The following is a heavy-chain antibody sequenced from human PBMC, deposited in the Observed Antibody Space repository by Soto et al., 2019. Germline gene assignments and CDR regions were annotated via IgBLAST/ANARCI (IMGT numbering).Heavy chain of an antibody. CDR3: ARVIPRQWQPGWFDP. CDR2: ISAYNGNT. J-gene: IGHJ5*02. Sequence: VASVKVSCKASGYTFTSYGISWVRQAPGQGLEWMGWISAYNGNTNYAQKLQGRVTMTTDTSTSTAYMELRSLRSDDTAVYYCARVIPRQWQPGWFDPWGQGTLVTVSS. CDR1: GYTFTSYG. D-gene: IGHD6-19*01. V-gene: IGHV1-18*04.